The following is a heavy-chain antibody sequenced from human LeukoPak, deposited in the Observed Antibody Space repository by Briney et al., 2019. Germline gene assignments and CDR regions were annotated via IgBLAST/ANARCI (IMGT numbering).Heavy chain of an antibody. J-gene: IGHJ4*02. Sequence: PSETLSLTCTVSGGSISSYYWSCIRQPPGKGLEWIGYIYYSGSTNYNPSLKSRVTISVDTSKNQFSLKLSSVTAADTAVYYCARGITYGDYDYWGQGILVTVSS. V-gene: IGHV4-59*01. D-gene: IGHD4-17*01. CDR2: IYYSGST. CDR1: GGSISSYY. CDR3: ARGITYGDYDY.